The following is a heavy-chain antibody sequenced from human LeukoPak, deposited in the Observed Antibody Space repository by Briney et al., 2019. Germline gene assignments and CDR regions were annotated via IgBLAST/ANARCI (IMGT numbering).Heavy chain of an antibody. CDR2: IKQDGSEK. Sequence: ETLSLTCTVSGYSISSGYYWGWIRQPPGKGLEWVANIKQDGSEKYYVDTVKGRFTISRDNAKNSLYLQMNSLRAEDTAVYYCARDRNTDFWSGYYTNYFDYWGQGTLVTVSS. V-gene: IGHV3-7*01. D-gene: IGHD3-3*01. J-gene: IGHJ4*02. CDR1: GYSISSGYY. CDR3: ARDRNTDFWSGYYTNYFDY.